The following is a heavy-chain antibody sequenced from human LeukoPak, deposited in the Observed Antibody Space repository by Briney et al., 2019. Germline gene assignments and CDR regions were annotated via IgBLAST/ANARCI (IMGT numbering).Heavy chain of an antibody. J-gene: IGHJ6*04. Sequence: GGSLRLSCAASGFTFSSYGMNWVRQAPGKGLEWVSGIGGRDGVTTYYTSSVKGRFTISRDNAKNSLYLQMNSLRAEDTAVYYCAELGITMIGGVWGKGTTVTISS. CDR3: AELGITMIGGV. D-gene: IGHD3-10*02. V-gene: IGHV3-23*01. CDR1: GFTFSSYG. CDR2: IGGRDGVTT.